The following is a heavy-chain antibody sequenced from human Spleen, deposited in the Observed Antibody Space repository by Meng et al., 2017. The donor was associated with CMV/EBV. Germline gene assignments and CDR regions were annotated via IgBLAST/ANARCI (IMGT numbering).Heavy chain of an antibody. CDR3: AKDGELVLAAMAFDY. CDR1: GFTFSSYA. CDR2: ISGSGGTP. Sequence: GESLKISCAASGFTFSSYAMSWVRLAPGKGLEWVSGISGSGGTPYYADSVKGRFTIPRDNSKNTVYLQMNSLRAEDTAVYYCAKDGELVLAAMAFDYWGQGTLVTVSS. V-gene: IGHV3-23*01. J-gene: IGHJ4*02. D-gene: IGHD2-2*01.